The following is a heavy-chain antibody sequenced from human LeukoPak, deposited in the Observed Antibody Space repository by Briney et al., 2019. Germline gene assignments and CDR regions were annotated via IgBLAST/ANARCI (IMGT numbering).Heavy chain of an antibody. D-gene: IGHD3-22*01. CDR1: GFTFSSYA. Sequence: PGGSLRLSCAASGFTFSSYAMHWVRQAPGKGLEWVAVISYDGSNKYYADSVKGRFTISRDNSKNTLYLQMNSLRAEDTAVYYCASLYDSSAVGAFDIWGQGTMVTVSS. V-gene: IGHV3-30*04. CDR3: ASLYDSSAVGAFDI. J-gene: IGHJ3*02. CDR2: ISYDGSNK.